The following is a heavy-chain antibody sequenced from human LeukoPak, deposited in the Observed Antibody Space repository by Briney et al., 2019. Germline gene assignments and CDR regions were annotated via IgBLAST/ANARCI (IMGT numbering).Heavy chain of an antibody. D-gene: IGHD4-17*01. V-gene: IGHV1-8*01. J-gene: IGHJ3*02. CDR1: GYTFTSYD. CDR3: ASFRAPVTTDAFDI. CDR2: MNPNSGNT. Sequence: ASVTVSCTASGYTFTSYDINWVRQATGQGLEWMGWMNPNSGNTGYAQKFQGRVTMTRNTSISTAYMELSSLRSEDTAVYYCASFRAPVTTDAFDIWGQGTMVTVSS.